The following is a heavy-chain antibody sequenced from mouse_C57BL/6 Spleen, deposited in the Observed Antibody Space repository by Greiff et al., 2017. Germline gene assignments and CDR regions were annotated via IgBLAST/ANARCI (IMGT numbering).Heavy chain of an antibody. J-gene: IGHJ4*01. V-gene: IGHV2-5*01. Sequence: VQLQESGPGLVQPSQSLSITCTVSGFSLTSYGVHWVRQSPGKGLEWLGVLWRGGSTDYNAAFMSRLSITKDNSKSQVFFKMNSLQADDTAIYYCAKRGDYGNYEAGAMDYWGQGTSVTVSS. D-gene: IGHD2-1*01. CDR1: GFSLTSYG. CDR3: AKRGDYGNYEAGAMDY. CDR2: LWRGGST.